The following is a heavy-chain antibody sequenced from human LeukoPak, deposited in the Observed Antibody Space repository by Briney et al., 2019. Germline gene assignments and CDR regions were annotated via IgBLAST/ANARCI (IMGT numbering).Heavy chain of an antibody. V-gene: IGHV4-34*01. CDR1: GGSFSGYY. D-gene: IGHD1-26*01. CDR2: INHSGST. J-gene: IGHJ4*02. Sequence: SETLSLTCAVYGGSFSGYYWSWIRQPPGKGLEWIGEINHSGSTNYNPSLKSRVTISVDTSKNQFSLKLSPVTAADTAVYYCARGRGGSPDYWGQGTLVTVSS. CDR3: ARGRGGSPDY.